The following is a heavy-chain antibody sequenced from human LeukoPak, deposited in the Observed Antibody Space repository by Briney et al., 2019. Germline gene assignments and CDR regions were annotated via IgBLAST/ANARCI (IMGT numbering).Heavy chain of an antibody. D-gene: IGHD3-10*01. CDR3: ARQRGSGSSYYGMDV. CDR1: GYSFTSYW. Sequence: GESLKISCKGSGYSFTSYWTGWVRQMPGKDLEWMGIIYPGDSDTRYSPSFQGQVTISADKSISTAYLQWSSLKASDTAMYYCARQRGSGSSYYGMDVWGQGTTVTVSS. V-gene: IGHV5-51*01. CDR2: IYPGDSDT. J-gene: IGHJ6*02.